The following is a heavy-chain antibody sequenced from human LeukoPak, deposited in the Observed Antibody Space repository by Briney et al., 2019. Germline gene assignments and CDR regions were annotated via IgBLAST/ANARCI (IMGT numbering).Heavy chain of an antibody. CDR1: GFTLRSYG. Sequence: GGSLRLSCAASGFTLRSYGMHWVRQAPGKGLEWVAVISYDGSAKYYADSVKGRFTISRDTSKNTMYLQMNSLRTEDTVVYYCAKDPYHDYWGQGTLVTVSS. CDR2: ISYDGSAK. CDR3: AKDPYHDY. J-gene: IGHJ4*02. V-gene: IGHV3-30*18.